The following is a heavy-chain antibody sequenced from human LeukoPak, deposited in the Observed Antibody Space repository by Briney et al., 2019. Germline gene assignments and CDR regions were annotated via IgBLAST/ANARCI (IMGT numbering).Heavy chain of an antibody. D-gene: IGHD6-19*01. CDR1: GDSVSSNIAA. Sequence: SRTLSLTCAISGDSVSSNIAAWNWIRQSPSRGLEWLGRTYYRSKWYNDYAVSVKSRITINSDTSKNQFSLHLNSVTPDDTAVYYCARGAVAHFDYWGQGTLVTVSS. CDR3: ARGAVAHFDY. CDR2: TYYRSKWYN. J-gene: IGHJ4*02. V-gene: IGHV6-1*01.